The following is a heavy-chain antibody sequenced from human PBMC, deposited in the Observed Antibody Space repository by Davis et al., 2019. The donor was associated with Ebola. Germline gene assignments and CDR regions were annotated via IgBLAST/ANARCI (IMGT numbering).Heavy chain of an antibody. V-gene: IGHV4-34*01. CDR2: INHSGST. J-gene: IGHJ6*02. Sequence: WLRQPPGKGLEWIGEINHSGSTNYNPSLKSRVTISVDTSKNQFSLKLSSVTAADTAVYYCAGPHWYDGMDVWGQGTTVTVSS. D-gene: IGHD1-1*01. CDR3: AGPHWYDGMDV.